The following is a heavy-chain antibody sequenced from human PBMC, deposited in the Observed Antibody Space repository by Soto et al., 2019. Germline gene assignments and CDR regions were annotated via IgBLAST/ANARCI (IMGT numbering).Heavy chain of an antibody. CDR1: GGSISSSSYY. D-gene: IGHD3-3*01. CDR3: ARLRITIFGVVIILREIDY. Sequence: SQPIPLTYTVFGGSISSSSYYWGWIRQPPGKGLEWIGSIYYSGSTYYNPSLKSRVTISVDTSKNQFSLKLSSVTAADTAVYYCARLRITIFGVVIILREIDYWGQGTQVTVSS. CDR2: IYYSGST. V-gene: IGHV4-39*01. J-gene: IGHJ4*02.